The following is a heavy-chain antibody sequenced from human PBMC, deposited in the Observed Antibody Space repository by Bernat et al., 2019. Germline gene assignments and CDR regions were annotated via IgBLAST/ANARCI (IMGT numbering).Heavy chain of an antibody. Sequence: EVQLLESGGGLVQPGGSLRLSCAASGFTFSSYAMSWVRQAPGKGLEWVSVVSNGGHTYYTDSVKGRFTVFRHNSNNTLSLQMSSLGLEDTAVYYCAGSVTTPGGFDVWGQGAMVTVSS. CDR2: VSNGGHT. CDR1: GFTFSSYA. D-gene: IGHD4-17*01. CDR3: AGSVTTPGGFDV. J-gene: IGHJ3*01. V-gene: IGHV3-23*01.